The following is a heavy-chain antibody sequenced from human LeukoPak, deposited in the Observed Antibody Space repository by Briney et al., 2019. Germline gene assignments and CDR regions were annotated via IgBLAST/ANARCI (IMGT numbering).Heavy chain of an antibody. CDR1: GFTFSSYA. CDR2: ISGSGGST. V-gene: IGHV3-23*01. Sequence: GGSLRLSCAASGFTFSSYAMSWVRQAPGKGLEWVSAISGSGGSTNYADSVKGRFTISRDNSKNTLYLQMNSLRAEDTAVYYCAKVPILVGATSYFDYWGQGTLVTVSS. J-gene: IGHJ4*02. CDR3: AKVPILVGATSYFDY. D-gene: IGHD1-26*01.